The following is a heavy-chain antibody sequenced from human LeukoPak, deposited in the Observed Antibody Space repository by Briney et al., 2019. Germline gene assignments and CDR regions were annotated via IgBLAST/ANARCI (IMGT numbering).Heavy chain of an antibody. CDR1: GFTFSSYA. J-gene: IGHJ4*02. CDR3: AKIGVRWELLRVYFDY. V-gene: IGHV3-23*01. Sequence: HPGGSLRLSCAASGFTFSSYAMSWVRQAPGKGLEWVSAISGSGGSTYYADSVKGRFTISRDNSKNTLYLQMNSLGAEDTAVYYCAKIGVRWELLRVYFDYWGQGTLVTVSS. CDR2: ISGSGGST. D-gene: IGHD1-26*01.